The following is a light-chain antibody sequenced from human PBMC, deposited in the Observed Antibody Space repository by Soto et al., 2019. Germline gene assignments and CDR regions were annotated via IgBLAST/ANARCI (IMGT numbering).Light chain of an antibody. V-gene: IGKV1-5*01. J-gene: IGKJ1*01. CDR1: QTISSW. CDR3: QQYNSYLTWT. CDR2: DAS. Sequence: DIQMTQSPSPLSGSVGDRVTITCRASQTISSWLAWYQQKPGKAPKLLIYDASSLESGVPSRFSGSGSGTEFTLTISSLQPDDFATYYCQQYNSYLTWTFGQGTKVDIK.